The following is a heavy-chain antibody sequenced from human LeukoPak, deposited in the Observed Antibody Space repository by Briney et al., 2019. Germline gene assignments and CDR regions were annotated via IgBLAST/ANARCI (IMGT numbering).Heavy chain of an antibody. J-gene: IGHJ4*02. V-gene: IGHV1-2*06. D-gene: IGHD6-13*01. CDR1: GYTFTGYY. Sequence: ASVKVSCKASGYTFTGYYMHWVRQAPGQGLEWMGRINPNSGGTNYAQKFQGRVTITRDTSASTAYMELSSLRSEDTAVYYCARASSSWYYFDYWGQGTQVTVSS. CDR2: INPNSGGT. CDR3: ARASSSWYYFDY.